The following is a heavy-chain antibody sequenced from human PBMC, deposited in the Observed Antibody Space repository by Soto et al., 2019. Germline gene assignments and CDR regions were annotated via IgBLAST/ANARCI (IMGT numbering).Heavy chain of an antibody. V-gene: IGHV1-2*02. CDR3: AREGGDGYNG. CDR1: GYTFTGYY. CDR2: INPNSGGT. J-gene: IGHJ4*02. D-gene: IGHD3-16*01. Sequence: QVQLVQSGAEVKKPGASVKVSCKASGYTFTGYYMHWVRQAPGQGLEWMGWINPNSGGTNYAQKVQGGVTMTRDTSISPSYVELSRLRSDDTAVYSCAREGGDGYNGWDQGTLVTVSS.